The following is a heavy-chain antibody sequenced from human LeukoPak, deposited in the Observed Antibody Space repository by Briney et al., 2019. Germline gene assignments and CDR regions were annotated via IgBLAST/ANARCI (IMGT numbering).Heavy chain of an antibody. V-gene: IGHV4-30-2*01. Sequence: TSQTLSLTCAVSGGSISSGGYSWSWIRQPPGKGLEWIGYIYHSGSTYYNPSPKSRVTISVDRSKNQFSLKLSSVTAADTAVYYCAREPYYYDSSGSIIDYWGQGTLVTVSS. J-gene: IGHJ4*02. D-gene: IGHD3-22*01. CDR3: AREPYYYDSSGSIIDY. CDR1: GGSISSGGYS. CDR2: IYHSGST.